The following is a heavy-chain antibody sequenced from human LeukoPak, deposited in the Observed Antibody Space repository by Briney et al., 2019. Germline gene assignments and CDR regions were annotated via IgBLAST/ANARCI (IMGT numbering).Heavy chain of an antibody. CDR2: IKQDGSEK. CDR1: GFTFSSYW. CDR3: ARVYSSSNYYFDY. D-gene: IGHD6-13*01. V-gene: IGHV3-7*01. J-gene: IGHJ4*02. Sequence: GGSLRVSCAAFGFTFSSYWRSWVRQARGKGLEWVANIKQDGSEKYYVDSVKGRFTISRDNAKNSLYLQMNSLRAEDTAVYYCARVYSSSNYYFDYWGQGTLVTVSS.